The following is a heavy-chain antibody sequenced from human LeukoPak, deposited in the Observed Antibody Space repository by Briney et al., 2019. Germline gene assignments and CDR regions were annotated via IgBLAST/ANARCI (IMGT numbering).Heavy chain of an antibody. V-gene: IGHV3-30*02. J-gene: IGHJ4*02. CDR1: EFSFSSYW. Sequence: GGSLRLSCAASEFSFSSYWMHWVRQAPGKGLEWVAYIRSDGTTKYYADSVKGRFTVSRDNSKNTLYLQMNSLRPEDTAVFYCAKDRVDNDNADYWGQGTLVTVSS. D-gene: IGHD1-1*01. CDR3: AKDRVDNDNADY. CDR2: IRSDGTTK.